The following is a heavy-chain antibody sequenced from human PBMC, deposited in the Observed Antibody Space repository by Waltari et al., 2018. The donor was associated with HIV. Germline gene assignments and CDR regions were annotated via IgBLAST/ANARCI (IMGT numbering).Heavy chain of an antibody. J-gene: IGHJ4*02. CDR3: AKGSSIAAAGFFDY. D-gene: IGHD6-13*01. CDR2: ISWNSGSI. V-gene: IGHV3-9*01. Sequence: EVQLVESGGGLVQPGRSLRLSCAASGFTFDDYAMHWVRQAPGKGLEWVSGISWNSGSIGYADSVKGRFTISRDNAKNSLYLQMNSLRAEDTALYYCAKGSSIAAAGFFDYWGQGTLVTVSS. CDR1: GFTFDDYA.